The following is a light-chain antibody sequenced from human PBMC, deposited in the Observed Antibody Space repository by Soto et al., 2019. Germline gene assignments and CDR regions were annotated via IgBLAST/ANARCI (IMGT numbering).Light chain of an antibody. CDR3: CSHAGNSPFYV. CDR1: SSDIGSYNF. CDR2: EGS. Sequence: QSALTQPASVSGSPGQSITVSCTGTSSDIGSYNFVSWYQQYPGKAPKLMIYEGSKRPSGVSNRFSGSKSGNTASLTISGLQAEDEADYYCCSHAGNSPFYVFGTGTKLTVL. J-gene: IGLJ1*01. V-gene: IGLV2-23*03.